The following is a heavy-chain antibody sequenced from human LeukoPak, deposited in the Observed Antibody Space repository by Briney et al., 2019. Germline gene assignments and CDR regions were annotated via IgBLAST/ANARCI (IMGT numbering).Heavy chain of an antibody. Sequence: TSETLSLTCTVSGGSISNYYWGWIRQPPGKGLEWIGNIYYSGSTYYNPSLKSRVTISVETSKNQFSLKLSSVTAADTAVYYCARDSGTTGEVKFDPWGQGTLVTVSS. CDR3: ARDSGTTGEVKFDP. CDR2: IYYSGST. J-gene: IGHJ5*02. V-gene: IGHV4-39*07. CDR1: GGSISNYY. D-gene: IGHD3-10*01.